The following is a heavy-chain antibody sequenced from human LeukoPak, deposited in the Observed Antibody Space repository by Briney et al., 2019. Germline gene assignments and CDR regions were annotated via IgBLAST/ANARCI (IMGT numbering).Heavy chain of an antibody. D-gene: IGHD3-22*01. V-gene: IGHV1-46*01. CDR3: ARGRGYYYDSSGYYPVGDAFDI. CDR1: GYTYTSYY. Sequence: ASVKVSGKASGYTYTSYYMHWVRQAPGQGLEWMGIINPSGGSTSYAQKFQGRVTMTRDTSTSTVYMELSSLRSEDTAVYYCARGRGYYYDSSGYYPVGDAFDIWGQGTMVTVSS. J-gene: IGHJ3*02. CDR2: INPSGGST.